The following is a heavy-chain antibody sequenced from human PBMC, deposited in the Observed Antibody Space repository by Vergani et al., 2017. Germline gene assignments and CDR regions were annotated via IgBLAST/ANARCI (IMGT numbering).Heavy chain of an antibody. CDR3: ARVISGFNRYYYYYYMDV. Sequence: QVQLQESGPGLVKPSETLSLTCTVSGGSISSYYWSWIRQPPGKGLEWIGYIYYSGSTNYNPSLKSRVTISVDTSKNQFSLKLSSVTAADTAVYYCARVISGFNRYYYYYYMDVWGK. CDR2: IYYSGST. V-gene: IGHV4-59*01. CDR1: GGSISSYY. J-gene: IGHJ6*03. D-gene: IGHD3/OR15-3a*01.